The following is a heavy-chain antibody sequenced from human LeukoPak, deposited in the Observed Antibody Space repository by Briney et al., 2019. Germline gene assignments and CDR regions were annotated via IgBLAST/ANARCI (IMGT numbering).Heavy chain of an antibody. J-gene: IGHJ4*02. V-gene: IGHV3-74*01. Sequence: GGSLRLSCAASGFTFSSYWMHWVRQAPGKGLVWVSRINSDGSSTRYADSVKGRFTISRDNAKNTLYLQMNSLRAEDTAVYYCARGGSYGPPYYFDYWGQGTLVTVSS. CDR2: INSDGSST. CDR3: ARGGSYGPPYYFDY. D-gene: IGHD5-18*01. CDR1: GFTFSSYW.